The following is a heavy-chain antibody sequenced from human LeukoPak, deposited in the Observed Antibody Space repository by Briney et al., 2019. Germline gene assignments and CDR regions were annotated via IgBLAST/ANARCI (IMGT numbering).Heavy chain of an antibody. CDR3: ARDSAGNDY. V-gene: IGHV3-7*01. CDR2: IKQDGSEK. J-gene: IGHJ4*02. Sequence: GGSLRLSCAASGFTFNGYAMNWVRQAPGKGLGWVANIKQDGSEKYYVDSVKGRFTISRDNAKNSLYLQMNSLRAEDTAMYYCARDSAGNDYWGQGTLVTVSS. D-gene: IGHD6-13*01. CDR1: GFTFNGYA.